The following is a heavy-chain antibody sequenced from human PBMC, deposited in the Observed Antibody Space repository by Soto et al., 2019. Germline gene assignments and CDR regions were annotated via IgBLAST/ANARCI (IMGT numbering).Heavy chain of an antibody. CDR2: IDGSGQTT. V-gene: IGHV3-23*01. D-gene: IGHD6-13*01. CDR1: GFTFSTHA. J-gene: IGHJ4*02. Sequence: GGSLRLSXAASGFTFSTHAMTWVRQAPGKGLEWVSSIDGSGQTTYYADSVKGRFTISRDNSKNTLYLQVNSLRAEDTATYFCAKGNTWYNFNYWGQGTLVTVSS. CDR3: AKGNTWYNFNY.